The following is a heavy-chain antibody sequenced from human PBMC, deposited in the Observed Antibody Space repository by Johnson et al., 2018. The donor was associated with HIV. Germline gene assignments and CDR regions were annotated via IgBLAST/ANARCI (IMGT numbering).Heavy chain of an antibody. CDR1: GFTFSSYA. J-gene: IGHJ3*01. CDR2: ISYDGSNK. D-gene: IGHD1-26*01. CDR3: ARGFLGGWELLSVSAFDF. V-gene: IGHV3-30-3*01. Sequence: QVQLVESGGGVVQPGRSLRLSCAASGFTFSSYAMHWVRQAPGKGLEWVAVISYDGSNKYYADSVKGRFTISRDNSKNTLCLQMNSLSAEDTAGSYSARGFLGGWELLSVSAFDFWGQGTMVTVSS.